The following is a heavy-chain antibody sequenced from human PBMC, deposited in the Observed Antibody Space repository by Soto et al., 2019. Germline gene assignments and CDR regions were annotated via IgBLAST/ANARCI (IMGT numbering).Heavy chain of an antibody. V-gene: IGHV3-23*01. CDR2: ISGSGGST. J-gene: IGHJ5*02. Sequence: PGGSLRLSCAASGFTFSSYAMSWVRQAPGKGLEWVSAISGSGGSTYYADSVKGRFTISRDNSKNTLYLQMNSLRAEDTAVYYCAKCGNCITIFGVVISNWFDPWGQGTLVTAPQ. CDR1: GFTFSSYA. CDR3: AKCGNCITIFGVVISNWFDP. D-gene: IGHD3-3*01.